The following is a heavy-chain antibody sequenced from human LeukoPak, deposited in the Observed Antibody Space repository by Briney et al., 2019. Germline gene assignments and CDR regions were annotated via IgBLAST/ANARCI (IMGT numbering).Heavy chain of an antibody. J-gene: IGHJ5*02. CDR2: INPNSGGT. D-gene: IGHD6-13*01. Sequence: ASVKVSCKASGYTFTGYYMHWVRQAPGQGLEWMGWINPNSGGTNYAQKFQGRVTMTRDTSISTAYMELRNLRSEDTAVYYCARNVAAAGLNWFDPWGQGTLVTVSS. V-gene: IGHV1-2*02. CDR1: GYTFTGYY. CDR3: ARNVAAAGLNWFDP.